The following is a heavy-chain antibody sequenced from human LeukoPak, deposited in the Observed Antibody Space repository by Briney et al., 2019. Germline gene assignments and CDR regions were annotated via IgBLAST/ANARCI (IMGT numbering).Heavy chain of an antibody. CDR3: ARAVESWSGEKYGMDV. D-gene: IGHD3-10*01. CDR2: IYHSGST. Sequence: SETLSLTCAVSGYSISSGYYWGWIRQPPGKGLEWIGSIYHSGSTYYNPSLKSRVTISVDTSKNQFSLKLSSVTAADTAVYYCARAVESWSGEKYGMDVWGKGTTVTVSS. CDR1: GYSISSGYY. V-gene: IGHV4-38-2*01. J-gene: IGHJ6*04.